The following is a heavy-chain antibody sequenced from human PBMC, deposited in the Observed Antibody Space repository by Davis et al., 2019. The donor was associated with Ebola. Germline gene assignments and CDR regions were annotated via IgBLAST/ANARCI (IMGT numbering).Heavy chain of an antibody. CDR1: GGSFSGYY. D-gene: IGHD3-10*01. Sequence: GSLRLSCAVYGGSFSGYYWSWIRQPPGKGLEWIGEINHSGSTNYNPSLKSRVTISVDTSKNQFSLKLSSVTAADTAVYYCARHPLWFRERSRFDYWGQGTLVTVSS. J-gene: IGHJ4*02. CDR2: INHSGST. CDR3: ARHPLWFRERSRFDY. V-gene: IGHV4-34*01.